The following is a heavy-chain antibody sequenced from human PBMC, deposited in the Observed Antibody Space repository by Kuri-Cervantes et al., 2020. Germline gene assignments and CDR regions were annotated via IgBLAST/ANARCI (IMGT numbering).Heavy chain of an antibody. Sequence: GESLKISCAASGFTFSNYAMSWVRQAPGKGLEWVSVIYSGGSTYYADSVKGRFTISRDNSKNTLYLQMNSLRAEDTAVYYCATHEYGDYPYYYYGMDVWGQGTTVTVSS. J-gene: IGHJ6*02. CDR3: ATHEYGDYPYYYYGMDV. D-gene: IGHD4-17*01. CDR2: IYSGGST. V-gene: IGHV3-66*04. CDR1: GFTFSNYA.